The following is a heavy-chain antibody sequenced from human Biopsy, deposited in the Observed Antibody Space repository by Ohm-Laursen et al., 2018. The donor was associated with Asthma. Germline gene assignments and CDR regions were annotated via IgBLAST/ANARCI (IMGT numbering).Heavy chain of an antibody. V-gene: IGHV4-59*01. D-gene: IGHD6-19*01. J-gene: IGHJ4*02. Sequence: PGTLSLTCSVYGGSISSFYWSWIRQSPEKGLEWMGYAYWTGSTNYNPSLKSRITMPVDTSKNRMFLELTSVTAADTAIYYCVRAVRNEQWLAPFDYWGQGKPVTVSS. CDR1: GGSISSFY. CDR2: AYWTGST. CDR3: VRAVRNEQWLAPFDY.